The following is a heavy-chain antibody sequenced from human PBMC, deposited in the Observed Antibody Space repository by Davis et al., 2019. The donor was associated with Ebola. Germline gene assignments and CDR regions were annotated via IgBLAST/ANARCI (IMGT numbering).Heavy chain of an antibody. J-gene: IGHJ6*02. CDR1: GFTFSGSA. Sequence: GESLKISCAASGFTFSGSAMHWVRQAPGKGLEWVAVISYDGSNKYYADSVKGRFTISRDNSKNTLYLQMNSLRAEDTAVYYCAREERSTPYYYYGMDVWGQGTTVTVSS. D-gene: IGHD2-2*01. CDR2: ISYDGSNK. V-gene: IGHV3-30-3*01. CDR3: AREERSTPYYYYGMDV.